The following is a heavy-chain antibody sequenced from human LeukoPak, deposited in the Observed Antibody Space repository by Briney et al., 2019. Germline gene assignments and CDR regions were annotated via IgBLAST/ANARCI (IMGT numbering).Heavy chain of an antibody. CDR2: IKEDGSEE. Sequence: QPWGSLRLSCAASGFNFNTYWMTWVRQAPGKGLEWVANIKEDGSEEYYVDSVKGRFTISRDNAKNSLYLQMNSLRAEDTAVYYCATQPNVGLVVVTLYWGQGTLVTVSS. J-gene: IGHJ4*02. V-gene: IGHV3-7*03. D-gene: IGHD3-22*01. CDR1: GFNFNTYW. CDR3: ATQPNVGLVVVTLY.